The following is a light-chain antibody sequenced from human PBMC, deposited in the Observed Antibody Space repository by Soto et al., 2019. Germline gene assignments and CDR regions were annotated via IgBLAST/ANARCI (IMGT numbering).Light chain of an antibody. Sequence: EIVMTQSPATLSVAPGERANLSCRASQSVSSNLAWYQQKPGQAPRLLIYGASTRATGIPARFSGSGSGTDFTLIISRLEPGDFAMYYCEQYGTSSVTFGQGTRLEI. V-gene: IGKV3-15*01. CDR3: EQYGTSSVT. J-gene: IGKJ5*01. CDR1: QSVSSN. CDR2: GAS.